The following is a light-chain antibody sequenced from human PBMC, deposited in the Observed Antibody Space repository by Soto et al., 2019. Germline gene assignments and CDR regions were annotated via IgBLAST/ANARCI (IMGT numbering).Light chain of an antibody. CDR3: QQYFSYPLT. CDR2: TAS. J-gene: IGKJ4*01. V-gene: IGKV1-8*01. Sequence: AIRMTQSPSSFSESTGDRVTITCRASQGIRSHLAWYQVKPGKAPRLLIYTASYLESGVPSRFSGSGSGTDFTLTISSLQSEDFAVYYCQQYFSYPLTFGGGTKVEIK. CDR1: QGIRSH.